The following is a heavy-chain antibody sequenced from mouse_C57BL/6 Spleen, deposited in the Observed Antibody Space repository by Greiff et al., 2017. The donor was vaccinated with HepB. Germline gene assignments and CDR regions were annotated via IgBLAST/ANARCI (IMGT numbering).Heavy chain of an antibody. D-gene: IGHD1-1*01. J-gene: IGHJ2*01. V-gene: IGHV3-6*01. CDR3: SRGSHYYYGSSYFDY. CDR2: ISYDGSN. Sequence: PFLVPPSPSLSLPFSFTFSSPPLFSSFPFLLHCPGNNLEWMGYISYDGSNNYNPSLKNRISITRDTSKNQFFLKLNSVTTEDTATYYCSRGSHYYYGSSYFDYWGQGTTLTVSS. CDR1: FSSPPLFSS.